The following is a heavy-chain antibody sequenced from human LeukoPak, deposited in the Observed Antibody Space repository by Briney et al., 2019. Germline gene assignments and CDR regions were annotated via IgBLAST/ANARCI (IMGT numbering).Heavy chain of an antibody. CDR2: IHYSGST. Sequence: RASETLSLTCTVSGGSINSYYWSWIRQPPGRGLEWVGSIHYSGSTSYNPSLRSRVTISVDKSKNQFSLKLNSVTAADTAVYYCARQGHKLTLVDYYGMDVWGQGTTVTVSS. D-gene: IGHD1-26*01. CDR3: ARQGHKLTLVDYYGMDV. V-gene: IGHV4-59*08. CDR1: GGSINSYY. J-gene: IGHJ6*02.